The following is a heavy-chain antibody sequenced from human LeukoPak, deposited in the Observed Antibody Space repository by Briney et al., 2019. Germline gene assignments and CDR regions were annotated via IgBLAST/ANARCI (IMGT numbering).Heavy chain of an antibody. Sequence: SVKVSCKASGFTLTSSAMQWVRQARGQRLEWIGWIVVGSGNTNYAQKFQERVTFTRDMSTSTAYMELSSLRSEDTAVYYCAAGPNYYYDSSGSEFDYWGQGTLVTVSS. CDR1: GFTLTSSA. V-gene: IGHV1-58*02. D-gene: IGHD3-22*01. CDR2: IVVGSGNT. CDR3: AAGPNYYYDSSGSEFDY. J-gene: IGHJ4*02.